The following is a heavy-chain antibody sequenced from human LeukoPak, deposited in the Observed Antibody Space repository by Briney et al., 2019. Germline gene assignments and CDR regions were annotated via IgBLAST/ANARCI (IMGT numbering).Heavy chain of an antibody. CDR2: IKQDGSEK. CDR3: ARDGHYYYDSSGYHFDY. CDR1: GFTFSSYW. Sequence: GGSLRLSCAASGFTFSSYWMSWVRQAPGKGLEWVANIKQDGSEKYYVDSVKGRFTISRDNAKNSLYLQMNSLRAEDTAVYYCARDGHYYYDSSGYHFDYWGQGTLVTVSS. V-gene: IGHV3-7*01. J-gene: IGHJ4*02. D-gene: IGHD3-22*01.